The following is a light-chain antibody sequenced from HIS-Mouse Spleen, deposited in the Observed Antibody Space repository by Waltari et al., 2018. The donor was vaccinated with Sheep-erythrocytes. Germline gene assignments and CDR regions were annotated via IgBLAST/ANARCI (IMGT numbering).Light chain of an antibody. CDR3: AAWDDSLNGYV. J-gene: IGLJ1*01. CDR1: SSTIRSNT. Sequence: QSVLTPPPSASGTPGQRVTIPCSGSSSTIRSNTVNWYQQLPGTAPKLLIYSNNQRPSGVPDRFSGSKSGTSASLAISGLQSEDEADYYCAAWDDSLNGYVFGTGTKVTVL. CDR2: SNN. V-gene: IGLV1-44*01.